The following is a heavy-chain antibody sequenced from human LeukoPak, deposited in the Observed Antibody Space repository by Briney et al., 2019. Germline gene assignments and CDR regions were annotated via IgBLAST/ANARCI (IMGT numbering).Heavy chain of an antibody. CDR1: GFTFSNYY. CDR3: ARDPYYYSSDP. D-gene: IGHD3-10*01. Sequence: GGSLRLSCAASGFTFSNYYMTWIRQAPGKGLEWVSYISSGGDTIYYADSVKGRFTVSRDNARNSVYLQMNSLRAEDTAVYYCARDPYYYSSDPRGQGTLVTVSS. J-gene: IGHJ5*02. CDR2: ISSGGDTI. V-gene: IGHV3-11*01.